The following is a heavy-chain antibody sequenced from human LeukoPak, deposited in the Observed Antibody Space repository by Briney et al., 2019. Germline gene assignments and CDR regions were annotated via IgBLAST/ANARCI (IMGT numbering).Heavy chain of an antibody. J-gene: IGHJ4*02. CDR1: GGSISSSNW. Sequence: SETLSLTCAVSGGSISSSNWWSWVRQPPGTGPEWIGEIYHSGSTNYNPSLKSRVTISVDKSKNQFSLKLSSVTAADTAVYYCARVGGGALLYYFDYWGQGTLVTVSS. V-gene: IGHV4-4*02. CDR2: IYHSGST. CDR3: ARVGGGALLYYFDY. D-gene: IGHD3-16*01.